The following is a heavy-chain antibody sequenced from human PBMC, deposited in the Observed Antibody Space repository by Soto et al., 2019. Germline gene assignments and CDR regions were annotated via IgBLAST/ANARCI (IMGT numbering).Heavy chain of an antibody. Sequence: QVQLVESGGGVVQPGRSLRLSCAASGFTFSSYGMHWVRQAPGKGLEWVAVIRYDGSNKYYADSVKGRFTISRDNSKNPLYLQMNSLRAEDTAVYYCARDIETTVTSYYYYYGMDVWGQGTTVTVSS. CDR2: IRYDGSNK. V-gene: IGHV3-33*01. CDR3: ARDIETTVTSYYYYYGMDV. J-gene: IGHJ6*02. CDR1: GFTFSSYG. D-gene: IGHD4-17*01.